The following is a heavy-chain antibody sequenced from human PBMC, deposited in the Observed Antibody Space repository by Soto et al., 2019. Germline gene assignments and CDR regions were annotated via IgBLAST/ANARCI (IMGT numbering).Heavy chain of an antibody. Sequence: QVHLEQSGAEVREPGASVQVSCNTSGYTFTSYGVTWLRQAPGQGLEWMGWISPYIGDTNYAEKFQGRVTMNTDTSTLTAYMEMRRLTSDDTATYYCARETAYCSGRTCYTAFDVWGQGTVVTVSS. V-gene: IGHV1-18*01. CDR3: ARETAYCSGRTCYTAFDV. D-gene: IGHD2-15*01. CDR2: ISPYIGDT. CDR1: GYTFTSYG. J-gene: IGHJ3*01.